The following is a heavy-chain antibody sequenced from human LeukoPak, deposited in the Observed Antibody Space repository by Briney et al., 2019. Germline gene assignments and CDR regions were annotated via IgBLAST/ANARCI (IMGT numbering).Heavy chain of an antibody. CDR3: ASDDEIFGVVTY. D-gene: IGHD3-3*01. CDR2: ISGSGGST. V-gene: IGHV3-23*01. Sequence: GGSLRLSCAASGFTFSSYAMSWVRQAPGKGLEWVSAISGSGGSTYYADSVKGRFTISRDNSKNTLYLQMNSLRAEDTAVYYCASDDEIFGVVTYWGQGTLVTVSS. J-gene: IGHJ4*02. CDR1: GFTFSSYA.